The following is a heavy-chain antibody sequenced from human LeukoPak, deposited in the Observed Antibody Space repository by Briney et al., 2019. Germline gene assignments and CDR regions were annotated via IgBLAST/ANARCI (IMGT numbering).Heavy chain of an antibody. V-gene: IGHV3-30*02. Sequence: GGSLRLSCAASGFIFSDYGMHWVRQAPGKGLEWVAFIRYDGSNKEYVNSVKGRFTISRDNSKNTLYLQMNSLRTEDTAVYYCAKSSNIWFNWLDPWGQGTLVTVSS. D-gene: IGHD6-13*01. CDR2: IRYDGSNK. J-gene: IGHJ5*02. CDR1: GFIFSDYG. CDR3: AKSSNIWFNWLDP.